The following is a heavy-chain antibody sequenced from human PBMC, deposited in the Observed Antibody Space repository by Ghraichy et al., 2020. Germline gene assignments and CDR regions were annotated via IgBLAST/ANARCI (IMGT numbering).Heavy chain of an antibody. J-gene: IGHJ4*02. CDR2: IYYSGST. CDR1: GDSLSSSSFF. Sequence: SQTHSLTCTVSGDSLSSSSFFWGWIRQPPGKGLDWIGSIYYSGSTYYNPSLKSRVTISVDTSKNQFSLKLSSVTAAETAVYWCARQPAATMREFAFDYWGQGTLVTVSS. D-gene: IGHD2-15*01. CDR3: ARQPAATMREFAFDY. V-gene: IGHV4-39*01.